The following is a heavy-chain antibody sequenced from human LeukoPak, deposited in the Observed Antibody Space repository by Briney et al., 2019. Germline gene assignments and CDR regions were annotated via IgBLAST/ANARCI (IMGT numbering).Heavy chain of an antibody. Sequence: SVKVSCKASGGTFSSYAISWVRQAPGQGLEWMGRVVPIFDTSNYAQKFQDRVTITADKSTSTAYMELSSLTSEDTAVYYCARDLNIALAVLFDYWGQGTLVTDPS. CDR2: VVPIFDTS. CDR3: ARDLNIALAVLFDY. D-gene: IGHD6-19*01. V-gene: IGHV1-69*06. CDR1: GGTFSSYA. J-gene: IGHJ4*02.